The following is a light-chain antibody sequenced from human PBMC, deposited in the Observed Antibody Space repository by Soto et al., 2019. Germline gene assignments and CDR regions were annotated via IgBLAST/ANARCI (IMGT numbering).Light chain of an antibody. CDR2: DAS. CDR3: QQYNNWPLYS. V-gene: IGKV3-15*01. CDR1: QSVSNN. Sequence: EIVMTQSPATLSMSPGVRATLSCRASQSVSNNLAWYQQKPVQAPRLLMYDASTRATGIPARFSGSGSGMEFTLTISSIQSEDFAVYYCQQYNNWPLYSFGQGTRLEIK. J-gene: IGKJ2*03.